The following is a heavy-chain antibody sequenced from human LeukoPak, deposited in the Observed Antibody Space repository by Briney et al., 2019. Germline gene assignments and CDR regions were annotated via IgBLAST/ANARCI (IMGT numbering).Heavy chain of an antibody. D-gene: IGHD5-12*01. V-gene: IGHV1-2*02. CDR3: AWTSGYSGYYYMDV. Sequence: ASVKVSCKASGYTFTGYYMHWVRQAPGQGLEWMGWINPNSGGTNYAQKFQGRVTMTRDTSISTAYMELSRLRPDDTAVYYCAWTSGYSGYYYMDVWGKGTTVTVSS. J-gene: IGHJ6*03. CDR1: GYTFTGYY. CDR2: INPNSGGT.